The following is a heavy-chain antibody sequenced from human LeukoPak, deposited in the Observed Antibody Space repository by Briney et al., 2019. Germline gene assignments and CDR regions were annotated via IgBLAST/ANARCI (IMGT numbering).Heavy chain of an antibody. V-gene: IGHV3-33*01. CDR1: GFIFSHYA. D-gene: IGHD4-11*01. CDR3: ARDAQRGFDYSNSLQY. J-gene: IGHJ4*02. CDR2: IWSDRTNR. Sequence: GTSLRLSCAASGFIFSHYALHWVRQAPGKGLEWVAVIWSDRTNRYYGDSVKGRFSISRDDSQKRVFLQMNNLRADDTAVYYCARDAQRGFDYSNSLQYWGQGALVTVSS.